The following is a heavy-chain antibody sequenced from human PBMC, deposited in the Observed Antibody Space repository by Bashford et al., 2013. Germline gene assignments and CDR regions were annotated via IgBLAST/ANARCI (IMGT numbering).Heavy chain of an antibody. J-gene: IGHJ6*02. Sequence: SETLSLTCTVSGGSVSSSSYLWTWDPAARREGLEWIGRIFSSGSTNYNPSLKSRVTMSLDTSRSQFSLKLTSVTAADTAVYYCAKDTEGLSSPVWGQGTAVTVSS. CDR3: AKDTEGLSSPV. D-gene: IGHD6-13*01. V-gene: IGHV4-61*10. CDR1: GGSVSSSSYL. CDR2: IFSSGST.